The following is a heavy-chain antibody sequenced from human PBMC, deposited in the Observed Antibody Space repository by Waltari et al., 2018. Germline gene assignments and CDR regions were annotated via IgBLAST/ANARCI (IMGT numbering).Heavy chain of an antibody. CDR3: ATSGWYCFDY. V-gene: IGHV3-7*01. Sequence: EVQLVASGGGLVQPGGSLRLSCAVAGFPLSSFWMKWVRQTPGKGLEWGAGIKQDGSEKYYADSVKGRFTISRDNAKNSLYLQMNSPRAEDTAVYYCATSGWYCFDYWGQGTLVTVSS. J-gene: IGHJ4*02. D-gene: IGHD6-19*01. CDR1: GFPLSSFW. CDR2: IKQDGSEK.